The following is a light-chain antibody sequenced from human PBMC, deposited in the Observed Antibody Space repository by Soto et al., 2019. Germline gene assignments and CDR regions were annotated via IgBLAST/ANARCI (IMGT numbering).Light chain of an antibody. V-gene: IGKV1-27*01. CDR2: AAS. CDR1: QGISTY. CDR3: QNYNGAPWT. J-gene: IGKJ1*01. Sequence: DIQMTQSASSLSASVGDRVTITCRASQGISTYLVWYQQKPGTVPKLLIFAASTLQSGVPSRFSGSGSGTDFTLPISSLQPEDVATYYCQNYNGAPWTFGQGTKVEIK.